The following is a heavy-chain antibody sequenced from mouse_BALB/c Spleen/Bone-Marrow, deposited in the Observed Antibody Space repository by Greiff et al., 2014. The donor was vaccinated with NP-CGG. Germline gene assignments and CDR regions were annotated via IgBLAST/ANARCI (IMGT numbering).Heavy chain of an antibody. CDR3: ARNNYGSSDYYAMDY. CDR1: GFSLSRNS. Sequence: VMLVESGPGLVAPSQSLSITCTVSGFSLSRNSVHWVRQPPGKGLEWLGMIWGGGNTDYNSVLKSRLSIRKNNSKSQVFLKMTSQQTDDTAMYYCARNNYGSSDYYAMDYWGQGTSVTVSS. J-gene: IGHJ4*01. CDR2: IWGGGNT. D-gene: IGHD1-1*01. V-gene: IGHV2-6-4*01.